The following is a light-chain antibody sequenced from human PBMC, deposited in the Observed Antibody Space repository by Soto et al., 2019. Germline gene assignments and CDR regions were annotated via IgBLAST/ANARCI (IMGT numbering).Light chain of an antibody. J-gene: IGKJ1*01. CDR3: QQYNSYPWT. V-gene: IGKV1-5*03. Sequence: DIQMTQSRTTLSASVGDRVIITYRASQSISSWLAWYQQKPGKAPKLLIYKASRLESGVTSRFSGSGSATEITLTISSLQPDDFATYYGQQYNSYPWTFGQGTKVEIK. CDR1: QSISSW. CDR2: KAS.